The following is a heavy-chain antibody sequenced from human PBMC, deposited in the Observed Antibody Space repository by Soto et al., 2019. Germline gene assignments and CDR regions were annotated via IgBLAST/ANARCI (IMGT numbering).Heavy chain of an antibody. D-gene: IGHD4-4*01. CDR3: ARGTIVTSPYYYGMDV. J-gene: IGHJ6*02. CDR2: IYYSGST. Sequence: XATLSLTCTVSGGSISSYYWSWIRQPPGKGLEWIGYIYYSGSTNYNPSLKSRVTISVDTSKNQFSLKLSSVTAADTAVYYCARGTIVTSPYYYGMDVWGQGTTVTV. V-gene: IGHV4-59*01. CDR1: GGSISSYY.